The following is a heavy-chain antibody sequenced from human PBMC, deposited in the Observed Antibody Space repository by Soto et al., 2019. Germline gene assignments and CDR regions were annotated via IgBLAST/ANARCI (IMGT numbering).Heavy chain of an antibody. J-gene: IGHJ4*02. CDR1: GFTFSSYA. CDR3: AKDRSIFNSDGGGFDT. V-gene: IGHV3-23*01. Sequence: ESGGGLVQPGGSLRLSCAASGFTFSSYAMSWVRQAPGKGLEWVSGISGTGGSTYYADSVKGRFTISRDNSKNTLYLQMSSLRAGDTALYYCAKDRSIFNSDGGGFDTWGQGTLVTVSS. D-gene: IGHD6-6*01. CDR2: ISGTGGST.